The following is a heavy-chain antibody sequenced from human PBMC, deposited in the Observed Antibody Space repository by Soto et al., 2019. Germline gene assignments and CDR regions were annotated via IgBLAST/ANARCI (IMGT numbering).Heavy chain of an antibody. J-gene: IGHJ5*02. CDR2: IIPILNVA. CDR1: GGTFSTDT. V-gene: IGHV1-69*02. CDR3: ARGSYYGGHYEAWFDP. Sequence: QVQLLQSGGEVKKPGSSVNVSCKASGGTFSTDTISWVRQAPGQGLEWMGRIIPILNVANYAQSFQGRLNITADKSTTTAYVELSSLRSDDTAMYYCARGSYYGGHYEAWFDPWGQGTLVTVSS. D-gene: IGHD3-3*01.